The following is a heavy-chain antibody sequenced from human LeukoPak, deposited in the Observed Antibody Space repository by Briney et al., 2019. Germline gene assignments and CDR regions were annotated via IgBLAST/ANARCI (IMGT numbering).Heavy chain of an antibody. CDR3: ARDPWGYDL. CDR1: GFTFKNYS. CDR2: ITSHSAYI. V-gene: IGHV3-21*01. Sequence: GGSLRLSCAVSGFTFKNYSIHWVRQAPGKGLEWVSSITSHSAYISYADSVKGRFTISRDNSKNSLFLHMTSLKVEDTAVYYCARDPWGYDLWGQGTLVTV. D-gene: IGHD2-15*01. J-gene: IGHJ5*02.